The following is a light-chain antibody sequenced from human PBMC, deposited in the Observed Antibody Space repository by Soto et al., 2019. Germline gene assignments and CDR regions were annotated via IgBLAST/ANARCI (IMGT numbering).Light chain of an antibody. CDR2: AAS. CDR1: QGIRND. V-gene: IGKV1-6*01. CDR3: LQDYNYPPWT. Sequence: AIQMTQSPSSLSASVGDRVTITCRASQGIRNDLGWYQQKPGKAPKLLIYAASSLQSGVPSRFSGSGSGTDFTLTIISLQPDDFATYYCLQDYNYPPWTFGQGTKVEIK. J-gene: IGKJ1*01.